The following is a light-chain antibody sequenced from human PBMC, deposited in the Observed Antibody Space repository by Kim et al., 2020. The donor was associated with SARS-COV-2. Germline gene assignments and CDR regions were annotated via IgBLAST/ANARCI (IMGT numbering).Light chain of an antibody. Sequence: LSPGERATLSCRASQSVNNNYLAWYQQNPGQAPRLLIYGASTRATGTPDTFSGSGSVTDFTLTISRLESEDFAVYYCHQYGYSPYTFGQGTKLEI. CDR2: GAS. V-gene: IGKV3-20*01. CDR1: QSVNNNY. J-gene: IGKJ2*01. CDR3: HQYGYSPYT.